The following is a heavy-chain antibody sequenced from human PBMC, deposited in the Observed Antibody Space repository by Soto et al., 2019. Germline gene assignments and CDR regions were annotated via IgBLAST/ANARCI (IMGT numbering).Heavy chain of an antibody. CDR3: ARDRGYDSSGLDY. D-gene: IGHD3-22*01. Sequence: QVQLVESGGGVVQPGRSLRLSCAASGFTFSSYAMHWVRQAPGKGLEWVAVISYDGSNKYYADSVKGRFTISRDNSKNLLYLRMSSLRAEDTAGYYCARDRGYDSSGLDYWGQGTLVTVSS. V-gene: IGHV3-30-3*01. J-gene: IGHJ4*02. CDR1: GFTFSSYA. CDR2: ISYDGSNK.